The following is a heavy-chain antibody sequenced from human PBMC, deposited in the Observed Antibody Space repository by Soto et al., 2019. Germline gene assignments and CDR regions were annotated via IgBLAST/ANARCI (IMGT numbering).Heavy chain of an antibody. D-gene: IGHD3-22*01. V-gene: IGHV3-53*01. CDR2: IYSGGST. CDR1: GFTVSSTY. Sequence: VSLRLSCSASGFTVSSTYMSWVRQAPVKGLEWISIIYSGGSTFYADSVKGRFTISRDNSKNTLYLQMNSLRADDTAVYYCARDGDYYDSSGYDFGFDPWGQGTLVTV. J-gene: IGHJ5*02. CDR3: ARDGDYYDSSGYDFGFDP.